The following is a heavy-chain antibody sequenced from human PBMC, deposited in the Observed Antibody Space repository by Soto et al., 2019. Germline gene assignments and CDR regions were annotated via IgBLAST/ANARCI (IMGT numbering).Heavy chain of an antibody. D-gene: IGHD6-6*01. CDR3: ARELGGYSSSSTVWANWFDP. Sequence: SQTLSLTCAISGDSVSSNSAAWNWIRQSPSRGLEWLGRTYYRSKWYNDYAVSVKSRITINPDTSKNQFSLQLNSVTPGDTAVYYCARELGGYSSSSTVWANWFDPWGQGTLVTVSS. J-gene: IGHJ5*02. CDR2: TYYRSKWYN. CDR1: GDSVSSNSAA. V-gene: IGHV6-1*01.